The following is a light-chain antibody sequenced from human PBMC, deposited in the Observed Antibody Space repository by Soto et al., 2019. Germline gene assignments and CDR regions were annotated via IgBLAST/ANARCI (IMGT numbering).Light chain of an antibody. CDR3: LSYVGRETGV. CDR1: SNDIGAYNY. CDR2: EVF. J-gene: IGLJ1*01. V-gene: IGLV2-8*01. Sequence: QSALTQPSSASCSPGHSVTISCTGTSNDIGAYNYVSWYQHHPGKVPKLLIYEVFRRPSGVPDRFSASKSGNTASLTVSGLQPEDEADYYCLSYVGRETGVFGSGTKVTVL.